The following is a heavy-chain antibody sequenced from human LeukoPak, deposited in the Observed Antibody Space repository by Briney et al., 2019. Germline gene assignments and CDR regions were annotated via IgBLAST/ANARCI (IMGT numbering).Heavy chain of an antibody. Sequence: ASVKVSCKASGGTFSSYAISWVRQAPGQGLEWMGRIIPILGIANYAQKFQGRGTITADKSTSTAYMELSSLRSEDTAVYYCARDLLDTDNYWGQGTLVTVSS. CDR1: GGTFSSYA. J-gene: IGHJ4*02. D-gene: IGHD5-18*01. V-gene: IGHV1-69*04. CDR2: IIPILGIA. CDR3: ARDLLDTDNY.